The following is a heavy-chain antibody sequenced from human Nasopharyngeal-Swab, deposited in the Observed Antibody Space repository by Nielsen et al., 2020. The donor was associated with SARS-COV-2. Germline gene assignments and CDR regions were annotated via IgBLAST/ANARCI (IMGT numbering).Heavy chain of an antibody. J-gene: IGHJ4*02. CDR1: EDSVSSNSAA. V-gene: IGHV6-1*01. Sequence: SQTLSLTCAISEDSVSSNSAAWNWIRQSPSRGLEWLGRTYYRSRWFKDYAVSVESRITINADTSKNQFSLQLSSVTPEDTAVYYCARDYKWAFDYWGQGTLVTVSS. CDR3: ARDYKWAFDY. D-gene: IGHD1-20*01. CDR2: TYYRSRWFK.